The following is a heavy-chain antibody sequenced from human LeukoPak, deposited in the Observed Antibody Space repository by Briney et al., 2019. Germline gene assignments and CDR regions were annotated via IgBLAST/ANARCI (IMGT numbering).Heavy chain of an antibody. CDR2: INWDGTNT. Sequence: GGSLRLSCAVSGGTTDDYGMSWVRQAPGKGLEWVSGINWDGTNTYYAESVKGRFTISRDSAEKSLYLHMNSLRDDDTAFYYCVKVLSSNWYSFDYWGQGTLVTVSS. CDR1: GGTTDDYG. V-gene: IGHV3-20*04. CDR3: VKVLSSNWYSFDY. D-gene: IGHD6-13*01. J-gene: IGHJ4*02.